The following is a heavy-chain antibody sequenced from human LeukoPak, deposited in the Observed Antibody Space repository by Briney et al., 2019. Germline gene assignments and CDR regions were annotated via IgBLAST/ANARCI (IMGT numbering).Heavy chain of an antibody. V-gene: IGHV6-1*01. CDR3: ARDLRTPGSSSPYMDV. Sequence: SQTLSLTCAISGDSVSSNSAAWNWIRQSPSRGLEWLGRTYYRSKWYNDYAVSVKSRITINPDTSKNQFSLQLNSATPEDTAVYYCARDLRTPGSSSPYMDVWGKGTTVTVSS. D-gene: IGHD6-6*01. CDR2: TYYRSKWYN. J-gene: IGHJ6*03. CDR1: GDSVSSNSAA.